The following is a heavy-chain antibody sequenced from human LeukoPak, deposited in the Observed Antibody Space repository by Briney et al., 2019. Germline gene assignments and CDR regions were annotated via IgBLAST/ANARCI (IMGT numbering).Heavy chain of an antibody. J-gene: IGHJ6*03. CDR2: IYYSGST. CDR1: GGSISSYY. D-gene: IGHD2-2*01. CDR3: ARVDIVVVPAAINYYYYYYMDV. V-gene: IGHV4-59*01. Sequence: SETLSLTCTVSGGSISSYYWSWIRRPPGKGLEWIGYIYYSGSTNYNPSLKSRVTISVDTSKNQFSLKLSSVTAADTAVYYCARVDIVVVPAAINYYYYYYMDVWGKGTTVTVSS.